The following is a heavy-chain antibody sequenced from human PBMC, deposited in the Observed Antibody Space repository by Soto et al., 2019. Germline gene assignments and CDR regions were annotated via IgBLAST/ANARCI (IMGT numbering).Heavy chain of an antibody. J-gene: IGHJ5*02. D-gene: IGHD3-9*01. CDR1: GGTFSSYA. V-gene: IGHV1-69*01. CDR2: IIPIFGTA. CDR3: ARDHRYYDILTGYANWFDP. Sequence: QVQLVQSGAEVKKPGSSVKVSCKASGGTFSSYAISWVRQAPGQGLEWMGGIIPIFGTANYGQKFQGRVTITADESTSTAYMELSSLRSEDTAVYYCARDHRYYDILTGYANWFDPWGQGTLVTVSS.